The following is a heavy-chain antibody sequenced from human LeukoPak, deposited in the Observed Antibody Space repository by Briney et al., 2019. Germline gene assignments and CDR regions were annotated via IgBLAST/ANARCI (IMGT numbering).Heavy chain of an antibody. Sequence: PSETLSLTCTVSGGSISSYYWSWIRQPPGKGLEWTGYIYYSGSTNYNPSLKGRVTISVDTSKNQFSLKLSSVTAADTAVYYCARRSSSFYGMDVWGQGTTVTVSS. V-gene: IGHV4-59*08. D-gene: IGHD6-13*01. CDR3: ARRSSSFYGMDV. CDR2: IYYSGST. CDR1: GGSISSYY. J-gene: IGHJ6*02.